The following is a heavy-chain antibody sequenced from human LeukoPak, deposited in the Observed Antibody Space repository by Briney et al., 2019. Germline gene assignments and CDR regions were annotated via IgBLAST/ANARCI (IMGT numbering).Heavy chain of an antibody. V-gene: IGHV3-48*01. J-gene: IGHJ6*02. D-gene: IGHD4-11*01. CDR1: GFTFSSYS. Sequence: GGSLRLSCAASGFTFSSYSMNWVRQAPGKGLEWVSYISSSSSTIYYADSVKGRFTISRDNAKNSRYLQMNSLRAEDTAVYYCARPMTTVTTQAEDYYYGMDVWGQGTTVTVSS. CDR3: ARPMTTVTTQAEDYYYGMDV. CDR2: ISSSSSTI.